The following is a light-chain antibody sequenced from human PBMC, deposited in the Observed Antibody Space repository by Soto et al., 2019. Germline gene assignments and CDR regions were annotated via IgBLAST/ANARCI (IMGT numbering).Light chain of an antibody. J-gene: IGKJ2*01. CDR2: AAS. CDR3: QQSNSIPYT. V-gene: IGKV1-39*01. Sequence: DIQMTQSPSSLSASVGDRVTITCRASHYISSDLNWYQQKPGKAPKFLIYAASSLQSGVPSRFSGSGSGTDFTLTISSLQPEDFATYYCQQSNSIPYTFGQGTNLEIK. CDR1: HYISSD.